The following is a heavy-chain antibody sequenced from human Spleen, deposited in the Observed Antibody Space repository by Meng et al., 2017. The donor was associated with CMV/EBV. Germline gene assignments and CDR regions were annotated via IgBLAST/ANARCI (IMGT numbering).Heavy chain of an antibody. J-gene: IGHJ4*02. D-gene: IGHD5-12*01. Sequence: QVHLVEYGADVKQPGSWVKVYCKASGGTFSSYAISWVRQAPGQGLEWMGGIIPIFGTANYAQKFQGRVTITADESTSTAYMELSSLRSEDTAVYYCARGSDIVATSFDYWGQGTLVTVSS. CDR3: ARGSDIVATSFDY. V-gene: IGHV1-69*12. CDR2: IIPIFGTA. CDR1: GGTFSSYA.